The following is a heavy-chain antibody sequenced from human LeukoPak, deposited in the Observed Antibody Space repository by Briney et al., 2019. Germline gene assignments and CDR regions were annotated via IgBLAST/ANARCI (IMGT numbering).Heavy chain of an antibody. CDR3: AKVGYSSGWPSAFHHYYFDY. J-gene: IGHJ4*02. Sequence: GGSLRLSCAASGFTFSSYAMSWVRQAPGKGLEWVSAISGSGGSTYYADSVKGRFTISRDNSKNTLYLQMNSLRAEDTAVYYCAKVGYSSGWPSAFHHYYFDYWGQGTLVTVSS. CDR2: ISGSGGST. D-gene: IGHD6-19*01. V-gene: IGHV3-23*01. CDR1: GFTFSSYA.